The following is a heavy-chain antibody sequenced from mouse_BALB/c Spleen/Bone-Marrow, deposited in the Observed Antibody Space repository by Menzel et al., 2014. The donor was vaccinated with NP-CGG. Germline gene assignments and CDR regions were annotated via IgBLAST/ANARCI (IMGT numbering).Heavy chain of an antibody. D-gene: IGHD2-3*01. CDR1: GYTFSSYV. CDR3: ARRRDDGYYRWDY. CDR2: INPYNDGT. Sequence: QLVESGPELVKPGASVKMSCKASGYTFSSYVMHWVKQKPGQGLEWIGGINPYNDGTKYNEKFKGKATLTSVKSSSTAYMELSSLTSEDSAVYYCARRRDDGYYRWDYWGQGTTLTVSS. V-gene: IGHV1-14*01. J-gene: IGHJ2*01.